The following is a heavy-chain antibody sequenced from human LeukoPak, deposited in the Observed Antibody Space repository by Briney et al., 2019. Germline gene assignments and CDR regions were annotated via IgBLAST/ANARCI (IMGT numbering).Heavy chain of an antibody. CDR2: IHTSGDT. J-gene: IGHJ5*02. Sequence: GGSLRLSCAASGLTGSHNYVSWVRQAPGKGLEWVSAIHTSGDTCYADSVKGRFTISRDTSKNTLYLQINSLRVEDTAVYYCIVFGDSNHWGQGTLVIVSS. CDR3: IVFGDSNH. D-gene: IGHD4-17*01. CDR1: GLTGSHNY. V-gene: IGHV3-53*01.